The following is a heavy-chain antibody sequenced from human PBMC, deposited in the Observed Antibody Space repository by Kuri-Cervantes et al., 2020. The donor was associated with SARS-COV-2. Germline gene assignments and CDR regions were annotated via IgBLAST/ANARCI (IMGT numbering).Heavy chain of an antibody. V-gene: IGHV3-48*01. CDR1: GFTFSSYS. CDR3: SRDYSEWGFHPKRRRYSMDV. CDR2: ISSSSSTI. J-gene: IGHJ6*02. D-gene: IGHD2-15*01. Sequence: GESLKISCAASGFTFSSYSMNWVRQAPGKGLEWVSYISSSSSTIYYADSVKGRFTISRDNAENSLYLQMNSLRAEDTAVYYCSRDYSEWGFHPKRRRYSMDVWDQGTTVTVSS.